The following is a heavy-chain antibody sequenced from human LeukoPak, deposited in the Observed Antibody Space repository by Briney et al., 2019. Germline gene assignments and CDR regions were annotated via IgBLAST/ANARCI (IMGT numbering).Heavy chain of an antibody. Sequence: SETLSLTCAVYGGSFSGYYWSWIRQPPGKGLEWIGEINHSGSTNYNPSLKSRVTISVDTSKDQFSLKLSSVTAADTAVYYCARGPLPDYYDSSGSLDYWGQGTLVTVSS. CDR1: GGSFSGYY. D-gene: IGHD3-22*01. J-gene: IGHJ4*02. CDR3: ARGPLPDYYDSSGSLDY. V-gene: IGHV4-34*01. CDR2: INHSGST.